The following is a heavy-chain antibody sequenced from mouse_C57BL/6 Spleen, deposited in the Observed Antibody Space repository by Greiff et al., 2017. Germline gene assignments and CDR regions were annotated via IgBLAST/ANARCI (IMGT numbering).Heavy chain of an antibody. CDR1: GYTFTSYW. D-gene: IGHD1-1*01. V-gene: IGHV1-69*01. CDR2: IDPSASYT. J-gene: IGHJ1*03. CDR3: ARSYGSSFSYGYFDV. Sequence: QVQLQQPGAELVMPGASVKLSCKASGYTFTSYWMHWVKQRPGQGLEWIGEIDPSASYTTYNQKFKGKSTLTVDKSSRTAYMQLSSLTSEDSAVYYCARSYGSSFSYGYFDVWGTGTTVTVSS.